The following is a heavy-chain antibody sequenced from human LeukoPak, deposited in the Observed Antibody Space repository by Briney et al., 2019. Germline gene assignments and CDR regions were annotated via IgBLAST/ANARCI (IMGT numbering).Heavy chain of an antibody. D-gene: IGHD1-26*01. J-gene: IGHJ4*02. CDR1: GYTFTSCG. Sequence: ASVKVSCKASGYTFTSCGISWVRQAPGQGLEWMGVINPSGGSTRYAQKFQGRVTMTRDMSTSTVYMELSSLRSEDTAVYYCAREGVSGSYLGYWGQGTLVTVSS. CDR2: INPSGGST. V-gene: IGHV1-46*01. CDR3: AREGVSGSYLGY.